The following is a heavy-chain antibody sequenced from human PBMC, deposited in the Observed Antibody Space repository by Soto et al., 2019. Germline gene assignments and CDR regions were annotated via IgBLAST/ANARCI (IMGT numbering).Heavy chain of an antibody. Sequence: GASVKVSCKASGYTFTSYDINWVRQATGQGLEWMGWMNPNSGNTGYAQKFQGRVTMTRNTSISTAYMELSSLRSEDTAVYYCARVTHVWYYGPGSYYDWGQGTPVTVAS. CDR1: GYTFTSYD. J-gene: IGHJ1*01. V-gene: IGHV1-8*01. CDR2: MNPNSGNT. CDR3: ARVTHVWYYGPGSYYD. D-gene: IGHD3-10*01.